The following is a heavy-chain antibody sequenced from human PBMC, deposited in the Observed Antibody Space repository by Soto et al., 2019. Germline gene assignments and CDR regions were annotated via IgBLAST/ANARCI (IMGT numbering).Heavy chain of an antibody. CDR1: GGSISSSSYY. J-gene: IGHJ4*02. CDR3: VKSRGGNNFDFFD. V-gene: IGHV4-39*01. D-gene: IGHD5-12*01. CDR2: IYYSGST. Sequence: SETLSLTCTVSGGSISSSSYYWGWIRQPPGKGLEWIGSIYYSGSTYYNPSLKSRVTISVDTSKNQFSLKLSSVTAADTAVYYCVKSRGGNNFDFFDWGQGALVTVSS.